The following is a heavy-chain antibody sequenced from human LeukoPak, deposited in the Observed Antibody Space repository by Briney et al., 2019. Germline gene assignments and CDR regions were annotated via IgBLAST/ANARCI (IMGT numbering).Heavy chain of an antibody. CDR3: ARAGDQYCSGGRCPMGY. V-gene: IGHV1-69*06. J-gene: IGHJ4*02. D-gene: IGHD2-15*01. CDR2: IIPIFGTA. Sequence: GASVKVSCKASGGTFSMHAISWVRQAPGQGLEWMGRIIPIFGTANYAQKFQGRVTITADKSTSTAYMELSSLRSEDTAVYYCARAGDQYCSGGRCPMGYWGQGTLVTVSS. CDR1: GGTFSMHA.